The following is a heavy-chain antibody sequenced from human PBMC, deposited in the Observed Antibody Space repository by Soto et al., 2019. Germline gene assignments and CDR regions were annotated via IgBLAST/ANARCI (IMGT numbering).Heavy chain of an antibody. J-gene: IGHJ4*02. Sequence: QVQLVESGGGVVQPGRSLRLSCAASGFTFSSYGMHWVRQAPGKGLEWVAVIWYDGSNKYYADSVKGRFTISRDNSKNTLYLQMNSLRAEDTAVYYCARDGGDYLYSYYFDYWGQGTLVTVSS. D-gene: IGHD4-17*01. CDR1: GFTFSSYG. V-gene: IGHV3-33*01. CDR3: ARDGGDYLYSYYFDY. CDR2: IWYDGSNK.